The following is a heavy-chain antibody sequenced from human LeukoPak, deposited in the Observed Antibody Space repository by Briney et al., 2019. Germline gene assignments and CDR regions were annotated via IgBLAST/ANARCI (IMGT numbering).Heavy chain of an antibody. J-gene: IGHJ4*02. D-gene: IGHD6-13*01. V-gene: IGHV3-7*01. Sequence: GGSLRLSCAASGFSFSTYWMSWVRQTPEKGLEFVANIDQGGSVRNYMDSLKGRCTISRDNAKKSLYLEINSLRADNTAVYYCARDPESSSFDLWGRGALVTVSS. CDR1: GFSFSTYW. CDR2: IDQGGSVR. CDR3: ARDPESSSFDL.